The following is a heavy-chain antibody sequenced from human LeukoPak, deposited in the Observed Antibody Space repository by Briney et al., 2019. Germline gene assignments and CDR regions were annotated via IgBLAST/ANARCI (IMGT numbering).Heavy chain of an antibody. CDR3: AKDGGYCSSTSCYSSFDY. V-gene: IGHV3-30*02. CDR2: IRYDGSNK. J-gene: IGHJ4*02. CDR1: GFTFSSYG. Sequence: GGSLRLSCAASGFTFSSYGMHWVRQAPGKGLEWVALIRYDGSNKYYADSVKGRFTISRDNSKNTLYLQMNSLRAEDTAVYYCAKDGGYCSSTSCYSSFDYWGQGTLVTVSS. D-gene: IGHD2-2*01.